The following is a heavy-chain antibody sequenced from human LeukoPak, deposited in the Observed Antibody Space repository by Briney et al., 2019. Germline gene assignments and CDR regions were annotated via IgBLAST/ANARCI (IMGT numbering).Heavy chain of an antibody. CDR3: ARDAEIHYDILTGYYPY. V-gene: IGHV1-69*05. CDR1: GGTFSSYA. Sequence: GASVKVSCKASGGTFSSYAISWVRQAPGRGLEWMGGIIPIFGTANYAQKFQGRVTITTDESTSTAYMELSSLRSEDTAVYYCARDAEIHYDILTGYYPYWGQGTLVTVSS. D-gene: IGHD3-9*01. J-gene: IGHJ4*02. CDR2: IIPIFGTA.